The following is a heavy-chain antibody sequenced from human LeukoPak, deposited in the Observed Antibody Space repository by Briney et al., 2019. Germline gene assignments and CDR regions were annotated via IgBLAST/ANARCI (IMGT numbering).Heavy chain of an antibody. Sequence: GGSLRLSCAASGITFSTYAMSWVRQAPGKGLEWVSAVSSGGGSTYYADSVKGRFTISRDNSKNTLYLQMNSLRAEDTAVHYCAKPIYVSGSPDYWGQGTLVTVSS. J-gene: IGHJ4*02. D-gene: IGHD3-10*01. CDR3: AKPIYVSGSPDY. CDR2: VSSGGGST. CDR1: GITFSTYA. V-gene: IGHV3-23*01.